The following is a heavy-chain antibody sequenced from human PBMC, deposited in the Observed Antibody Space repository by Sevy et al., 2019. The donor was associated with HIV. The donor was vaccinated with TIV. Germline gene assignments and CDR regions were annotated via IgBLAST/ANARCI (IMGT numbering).Heavy chain of an antibody. CDR1: GFIVSSNY. J-gene: IGHJ3*01. CDR2: IYSGGNT. D-gene: IGHD1-1*01. V-gene: IGHV3-53*01. CDR3: ARANNWKGAFDL. Sequence: GGSLRLSCAVSGFIVSSNYMSWVRQAPGKGLEWVSVIYSGGNTSFADSVKGRFTISRDISKNTLDLQMNSLRAGDTAVYYCARANNWKGAFDLWGQGTMVTVSS.